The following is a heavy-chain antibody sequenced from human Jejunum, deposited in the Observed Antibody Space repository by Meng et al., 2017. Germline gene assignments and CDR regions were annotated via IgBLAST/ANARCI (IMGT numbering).Heavy chain of an antibody. V-gene: IGHV3-30*01. CDR3: ARERGAHYFDY. J-gene: IGHJ4*02. D-gene: IGHD1-26*01. CDR2: ISNDGSDK. Sequence: QGGLVGVGGGVVQPGRSLRLSCAASGFTFSSYAMHWVRQAPGKGLEWVAVISNDGSDKYYADSVKGRFTISRDNSKNTLYLQMNSLRAEDTAVYYCARERGAHYFDYWGQGTLVTVSS. CDR1: GFTFSSYA.